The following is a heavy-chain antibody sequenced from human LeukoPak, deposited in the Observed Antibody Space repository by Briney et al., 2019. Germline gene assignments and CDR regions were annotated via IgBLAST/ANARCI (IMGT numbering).Heavy chain of an antibody. CDR2: ISYDGSNK. CDR3: ARVRNHPGEFGMDV. J-gene: IGHJ6*02. V-gene: IGHV3-30*04. Sequence: HPGGSLRLSCAASGFTFSSYAMHWVRQAPGKGLEWVAVISYDGSNKYYADSVKGRFTISRDNSKNTLYLQMNSLRAEDTAVYYCARVRNHPGEFGMDVWGQGTTVTVSS. D-gene: IGHD1-14*01. CDR1: GFTFSSYA.